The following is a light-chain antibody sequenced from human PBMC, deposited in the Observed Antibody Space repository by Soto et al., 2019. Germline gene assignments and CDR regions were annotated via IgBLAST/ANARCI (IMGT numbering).Light chain of an antibody. J-gene: IGKJ3*01. V-gene: IGKV3-11*01. CDR2: DAS. Sequence: EIVLTQSPGTLSLSPGERATLSCRASQSVSSYLAWYQQKPGQAPRLLIYDASNRATGIPARFSGSGSGTDFTLTISSLEPEDFAVYYCQQYGRSLFTFGPGTKVDIK. CDR1: QSVSSY. CDR3: QQYGRSLFT.